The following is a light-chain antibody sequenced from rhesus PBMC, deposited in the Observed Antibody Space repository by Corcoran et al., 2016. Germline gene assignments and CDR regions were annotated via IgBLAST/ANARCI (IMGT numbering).Light chain of an antibody. V-gene: IGKV3-31*02. J-gene: IGKJ2*01. CDR3: QETSNLSPYS. Sequence: EIVMTQSPATLSLSPGETATISCRTSQSVSSYLAWYQQKPGQAPRLLIYGASSRATGNPDRFSGSGSGTDVTLTISSLEPEDFAVYYCQETSNLSPYSFGQGTKVEIK. CDR1: QSVSSY. CDR2: GAS.